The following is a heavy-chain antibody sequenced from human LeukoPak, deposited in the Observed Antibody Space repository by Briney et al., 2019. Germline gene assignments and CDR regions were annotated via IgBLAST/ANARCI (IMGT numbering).Heavy chain of an antibody. CDR2: ISGSGGST. J-gene: IGHJ3*02. D-gene: IGHD3-22*01. Sequence: GGSLRLSCAASGFTFSNYAMSWVRRAPGKGLEWVSTISGSGGSTYYADSVKGRFTISRDNSKNTLYLQMNSLRAEDTAVYYCAKDGAMIVVVIGRNAFDIWGQGTMVTVSS. CDR1: GFTFSNYA. CDR3: AKDGAMIVVVIGRNAFDI. V-gene: IGHV3-23*01.